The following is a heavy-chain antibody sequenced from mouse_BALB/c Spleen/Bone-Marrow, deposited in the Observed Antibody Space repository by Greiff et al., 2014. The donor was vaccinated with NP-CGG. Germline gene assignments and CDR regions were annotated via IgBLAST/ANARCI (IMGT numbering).Heavy chain of an antibody. D-gene: IGHD1-1*01. CDR3: ANYYYGSSLFAY. Sequence: EVKLMESGAELVKPGASAKLSCTASGFNIKDTYMHWVKQRPEQGLEWIGRIDPANGNTKYDPKFQGKATITADTSSNTAYLQLSSLTSEDTAVYYCANYYYGSSLFAYWGQGTLVTVSA. J-gene: IGHJ3*01. V-gene: IGHV14-3*02. CDR2: IDPANGNT. CDR1: GFNIKDTY.